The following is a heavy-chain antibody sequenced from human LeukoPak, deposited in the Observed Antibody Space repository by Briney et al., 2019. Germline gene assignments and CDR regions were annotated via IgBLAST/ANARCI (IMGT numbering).Heavy chain of an antibody. D-gene: IGHD5-18*01. CDR2: IYYSGST. J-gene: IGHJ4*02. CDR3: ARGRYSYATGDY. CDR1: GGSISGYY. V-gene: IGHV4-59*01. Sequence: SETLSLTCTVSGGSISGYYWNWIRQPPGKSLEWIGYIYYSGSTNYNPSLNSRVTISVDTSKNQFSLKLTSVTAADTAVYYCARGRYSYATGDYWGQGTLVTVSS.